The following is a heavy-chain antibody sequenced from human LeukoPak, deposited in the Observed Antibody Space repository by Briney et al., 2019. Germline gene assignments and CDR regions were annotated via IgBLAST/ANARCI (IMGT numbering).Heavy chain of an antibody. CDR2: IYYSGST. CDR3: ARNYDDYSSSPDYFDY. D-gene: IGHD6-6*01. CDR1: DGSISSYY. Sequence: PSETLSLTWRVSDGSISSYYWSWIRQPPGKGLEWIGYIYYSGSTNYNPSLKSRVTISVDTSKNQFSLKLSSVTAADTAVYYCARNYDDYSSSPDYFDYWGQGTLVTVSS. J-gene: IGHJ4*02. V-gene: IGHV4-59*01.